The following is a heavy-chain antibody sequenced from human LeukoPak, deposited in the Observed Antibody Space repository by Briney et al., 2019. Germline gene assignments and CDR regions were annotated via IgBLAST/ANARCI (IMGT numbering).Heavy chain of an antibody. Sequence: GRSLRLSCAASGFTFSSYAMHWVRQAPGKGLEWVAVISYDGSNKYYADSVKGRFTISRDNSKNTLYLQMNSPRAEDTAVYYCARDPEPGIAVAGTFDYWGQGTLVTVSS. CDR1: GFTFSSYA. J-gene: IGHJ4*02. V-gene: IGHV3-30*04. CDR3: ARDPEPGIAVAGTFDY. D-gene: IGHD6-19*01. CDR2: ISYDGSNK.